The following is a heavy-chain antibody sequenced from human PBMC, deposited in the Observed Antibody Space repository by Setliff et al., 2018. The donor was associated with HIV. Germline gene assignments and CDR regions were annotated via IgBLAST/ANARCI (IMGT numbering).Heavy chain of an antibody. CDR2: VNHSGST. V-gene: IGHV4-39*07. D-gene: IGHD4-4*01. CDR1: GDFISSSSYY. Sequence: SETLSLTCTVFGDFISSSSYYWAWIRQPPGKGLEWIGEVNHSGSTNYNPSLKSRVTISVDTSKNQFSLKLSSVTAADTAVYYCARGRDDYNYDPFDIWGQGTMVTVSS. J-gene: IGHJ3*02. CDR3: ARGRDDYNYDPFDI.